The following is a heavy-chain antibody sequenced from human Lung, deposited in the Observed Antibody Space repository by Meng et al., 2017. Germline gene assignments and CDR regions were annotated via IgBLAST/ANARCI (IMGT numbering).Heavy chain of an antibody. V-gene: IGHV4-34*01. CDR1: GGSFSDYY. CDR2: INHSGST. D-gene: IGHD4-11*01. Sequence: GGGRLTPSWTLFPTWASAGGSFSDYYWSGSRQPPGKGLEWIGEINHSGSTNYNPSLEGRATISVDTSQNNLSLKLSSVTAADSAVYYCARGPTTMAHDFDYWGQGTLVTVSS. J-gene: IGHJ4*02. CDR3: ARGPTTMAHDFDY.